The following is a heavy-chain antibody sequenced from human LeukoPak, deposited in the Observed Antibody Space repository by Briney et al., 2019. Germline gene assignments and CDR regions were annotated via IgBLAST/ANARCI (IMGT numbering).Heavy chain of an antibody. Sequence: GGSLRLSCAASGFTYSDYYMSWIRHAPGKGLEWVSYISSSGSTIYYADSVKGRFTISRDNAKNSLYLQMNSLRAEDTAVYYCARITWIQKRYYFDYWGQGTLVTVSS. CDR2: ISSSGSTI. D-gene: IGHD5-18*01. V-gene: IGHV3-11*01. J-gene: IGHJ4*02. CDR1: GFTYSDYY. CDR3: ARITWIQKRYYFDY.